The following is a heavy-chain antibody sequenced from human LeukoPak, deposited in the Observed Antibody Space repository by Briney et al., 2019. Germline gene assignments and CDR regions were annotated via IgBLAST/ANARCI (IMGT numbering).Heavy chain of an antibody. J-gene: IGHJ4*02. Sequence: PGGSLRLSCAASGFTFSGYAMSWVRQAPGEGLEWVSSISLSGATTYYADSVKGRFTISRDNSKNTLYLQMNTLRAEDTAVYYCARASAVAGTRHYWGQGTLVTVSS. CDR3: ARASAVAGTRHY. D-gene: IGHD6-19*01. V-gene: IGHV3-23*01. CDR2: ISLSGATT. CDR1: GFTFSGYA.